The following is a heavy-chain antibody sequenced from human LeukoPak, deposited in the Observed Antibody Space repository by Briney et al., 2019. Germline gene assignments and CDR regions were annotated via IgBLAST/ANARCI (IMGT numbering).Heavy chain of an antibody. CDR2: IWYDGSNK. V-gene: IGHV3-33*01. D-gene: IGHD3-22*01. CDR3: ASLSYYDSSGYYSAY. Sequence: GGSLRLSCAASGFTFSSYGMHWVRQAPGRGLEWVAVIWYDGSNKYYADSVKGRFTISRDNSKNTLYLQMNSLRAEDTAVYYCASLSYYDSSGYYSAYWGQGTLVTVSA. J-gene: IGHJ4*02. CDR1: GFTFSSYG.